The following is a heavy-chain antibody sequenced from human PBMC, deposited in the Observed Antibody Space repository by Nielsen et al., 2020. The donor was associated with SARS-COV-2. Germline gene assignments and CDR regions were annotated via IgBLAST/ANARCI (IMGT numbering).Heavy chain of an antibody. Sequence: GESLKISCKGSGYSFSRYWIGWVRQMPGKGLEWMGRIDPSDSYTNYSPSFQGHVTISADKSISTAYLQWSSLKASDTAMYYCARTSVTYSSGWYSYFDLWGRGTLVTVSS. CDR1: GYSFSRYW. CDR2: IDPSDSYT. CDR3: ARTSVTYSSGWYSYFDL. V-gene: IGHV5-10-1*01. D-gene: IGHD6-19*01. J-gene: IGHJ2*01.